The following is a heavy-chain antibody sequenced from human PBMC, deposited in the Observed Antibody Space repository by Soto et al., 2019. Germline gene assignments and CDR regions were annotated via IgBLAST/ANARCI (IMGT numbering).Heavy chain of an antibody. CDR3: ARDRNRITMIATTLFDY. CDR2: ISSSSSYI. J-gene: IGHJ4*02. CDR1: GFTFSSYS. D-gene: IGHD3-22*01. V-gene: IGHV3-21*01. Sequence: PGGSLRLSCAASGFTFSSYSMNWVRQAPGKGLEWVSSISSSSSYIYYADSVKGRFTISRDNAKNSLYLQMNSLRAEDTAVYYCARDRNRITMIATTLFDYWGQETLVTVSS.